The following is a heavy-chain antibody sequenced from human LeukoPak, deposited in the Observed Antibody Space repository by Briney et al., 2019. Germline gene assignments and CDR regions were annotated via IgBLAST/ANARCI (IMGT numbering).Heavy chain of an antibody. J-gene: IGHJ3*02. D-gene: IGHD5-24*01. CDR2: INPSGGST. CDR1: GYTFTGYY. Sequence: ASVKVSCKASGYTFTGYYMHWVRQAPGQGLEWMGIINPSGGSTSYARKFQGRVTMTRDMSTSTVYMGLSSLRSEDTAVYYCARGNDRVRDGYNFPSAFDIWGQGTMVTVSS. V-gene: IGHV1-46*01. CDR3: ARGNDRVRDGYNFPSAFDI.